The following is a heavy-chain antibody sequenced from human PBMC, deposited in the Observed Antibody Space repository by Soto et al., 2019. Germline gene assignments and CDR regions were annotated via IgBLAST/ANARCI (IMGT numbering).Heavy chain of an antibody. CDR3: ARPLRDRNYYGGMAV. CDR1: GGTFSKYA. CDR2: TIPMFGTP. D-gene: IGHD3-22*01. J-gene: IGHJ6*02. Sequence: QVQLVQSGAEMQQPGASVRVSCKASGGTFSKYAFSWVRQAPGQGLEWLGGTIPMFGTPNYAQKFQGRVAISADESTATVYMELSSLRSEDTAVYFCARPLRDRNYYGGMAVWGQGTTVTVSS. V-gene: IGHV1-69*01.